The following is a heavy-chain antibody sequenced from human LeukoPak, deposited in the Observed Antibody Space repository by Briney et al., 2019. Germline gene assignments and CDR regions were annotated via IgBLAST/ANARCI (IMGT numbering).Heavy chain of an antibody. D-gene: IGHD3-3*01. CDR2: ISYDGSNK. J-gene: IGHJ6*02. Sequence: PGGSLRLSCAASGFTFSSYAMHWVRQAPGKGLEWVAVISYDGSNKYYADSVKGRFTISRDNSKNTLYLQMNSLRAEDTAVYYCARDPNYDFWSGYRYYYCYYGMDVWGQGTTVTVSS. CDR1: GFTFSSYA. CDR3: ARDPNYDFWSGYRYYYCYYGMDV. V-gene: IGHV3-30-3*01.